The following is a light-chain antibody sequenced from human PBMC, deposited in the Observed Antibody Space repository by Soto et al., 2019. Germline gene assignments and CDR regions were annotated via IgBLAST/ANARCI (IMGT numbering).Light chain of an antibody. J-gene: IGKJ2*01. CDR1: QSVSSTY. CDR3: QQCGYSLYT. CDR2: GAS. V-gene: IGKV3-20*01. Sequence: EIVLTQSPGTLSLSPGERATLSCRASQSVSSTYLAWYQQKPGQAPRRLIYGASSRATGIPDRFSGSGSGTDFTLTISRLEPEDFAVYYCQQCGYSLYTFGQGTKLEIK.